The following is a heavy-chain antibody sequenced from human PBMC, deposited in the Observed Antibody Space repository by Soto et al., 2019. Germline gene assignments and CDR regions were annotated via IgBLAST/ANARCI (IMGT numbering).Heavy chain of an antibody. CDR3: AKVVRADTTSSNFYYYSGMDV. Sequence: GGSLRLSCAASGFSFSTYGMHWVRQAPGKGLEWMAVISNDGSIKYYADSVKGRFTISRDNSKDTLFLQMNSLRGEDTAVYYCAKVVRADTTSSNFYYYSGMDVWGQGTTVTVSS. J-gene: IGHJ6*02. CDR1: GFSFSTYG. V-gene: IGHV3-30*18. D-gene: IGHD6-6*01. CDR2: ISNDGSIK.